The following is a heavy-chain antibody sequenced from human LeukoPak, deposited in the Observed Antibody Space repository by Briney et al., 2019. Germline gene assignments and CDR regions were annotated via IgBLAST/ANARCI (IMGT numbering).Heavy chain of an antibody. CDR3: ARVRGDHYFDY. CDR1: GFSFSSYW. V-gene: IGHV3-7*01. D-gene: IGHD2-21*02. Sequence: PGGSLRLSCAASGFSFSSYWMSWVRQAPGKGLEWVANIKQGGNEKYYVDSVKGRFTISRDNAENSLFLQMNSMRAEDTAVYYCARVRGDHYFDYWGQGTLVTVSS. CDR2: IKQGGNEK. J-gene: IGHJ4*02.